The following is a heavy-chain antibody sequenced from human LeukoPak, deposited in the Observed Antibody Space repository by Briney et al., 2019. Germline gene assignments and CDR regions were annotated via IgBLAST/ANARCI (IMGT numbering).Heavy chain of an antibody. D-gene: IGHD2-2*01. V-gene: IGHV1-69*13. CDR2: IIPIFGTA. CDR1: GGTFSIYA. Sequence: SVKVSSTASGGTFSIYAISWVRPAPGQGLEWMGGIIPIFGTANYAQKFQGRVTITADESTSTAYMELSSLRSEDTAVYYCARVVVPAAMGYYYYGMDVWGQGTTVTVSS. J-gene: IGHJ6*02. CDR3: ARVVVPAAMGYYYYGMDV.